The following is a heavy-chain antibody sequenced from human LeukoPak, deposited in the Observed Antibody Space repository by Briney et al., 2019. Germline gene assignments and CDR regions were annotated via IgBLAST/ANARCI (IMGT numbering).Heavy chain of an antibody. D-gene: IGHD3-22*01. CDR1: GGSISSYY. Sequence: SETLSLTCIVSGGSISSYYWSWIRQPPGKGLEWIGYIYYSGSTYYNPSLKSRVTISVDTSKNQFSLKLSSVTAADTAVFYCARANYYDTSGYSRGAFDIWGQGTMVTVSS. J-gene: IGHJ3*02. CDR2: IYYSGST. CDR3: ARANYYDTSGYSRGAFDI. V-gene: IGHV4-59*08.